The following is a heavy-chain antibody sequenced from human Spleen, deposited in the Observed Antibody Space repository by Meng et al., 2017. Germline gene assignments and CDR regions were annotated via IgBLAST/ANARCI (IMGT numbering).Heavy chain of an antibody. D-gene: IGHD3-16*02. V-gene: IGHV3-74*01. J-gene: IGHJ5*02. CDR1: GFTFSSYW. CDR3: TTDLPFTEGGVITT. CDR2: INSDGSST. Sequence: GGSLRLSCAASGFTFSSYWMHWVRQAPGKGLVWVSRINSDGSSTSYADSVKGRFTISRDNAKNTLYLQMNSLRAEDTAVYYCTTDLPFTEGGVITTWGQGTLVTVSS.